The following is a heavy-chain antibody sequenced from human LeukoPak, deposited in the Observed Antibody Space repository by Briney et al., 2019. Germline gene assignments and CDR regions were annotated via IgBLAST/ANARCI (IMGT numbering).Heavy chain of an antibody. CDR2: IDYSGST. D-gene: IGHD5-12*01. Sequence: PSETLSLTCTVSGGSISSSSYYWGWIRQPPGKGLEWIGYIDYSGSTNHHPSLKSRVTMAVDTSRNQFSLNLTSVTAADTAVYYCARVDSGYDSAFDIWGQGTMVTVSS. V-gene: IGHV4-61*05. J-gene: IGHJ3*02. CDR3: ARVDSGYDSAFDI. CDR1: GGSISSSSYY.